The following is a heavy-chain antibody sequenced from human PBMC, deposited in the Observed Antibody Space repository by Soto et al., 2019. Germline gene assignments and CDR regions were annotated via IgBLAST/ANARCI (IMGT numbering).Heavy chain of an antibody. CDR1: GFTFSSHA. D-gene: IGHD2-21*01. CDR3: AKDRLGAVVVVSGTFDS. V-gene: IGHV3-23*01. Sequence: EVQLLESGGGLVQPGGSLRATWETSGFTFSSHAMSWVRQAPGKGLEWVSSISGDGDSIPYADSVMGQITISRDNSKNALHLHMNSLTADDTASYYCAKDRLGAVVVVSGTFDSWGQGALVCVSS. J-gene: IGHJ4*02. CDR2: ISGDGDSI.